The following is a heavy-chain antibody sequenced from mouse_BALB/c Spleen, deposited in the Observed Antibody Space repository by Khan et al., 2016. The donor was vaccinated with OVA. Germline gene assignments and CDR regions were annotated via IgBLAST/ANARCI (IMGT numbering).Heavy chain of an antibody. CDR3: ARDRIDY. Sequence: VQLQQSGAELAKPGASVKMSCKASGYTFTSYWMHWIKQRPRQGLEWIGYINPTSGYTDYNQKFKDKATLTADKSSSTAYMQLNNLTSDDSAVYYCARDRIDYWGQGTTLTVSS. J-gene: IGHJ2*01. V-gene: IGHV1-7*01. CDR2: INPTSGYT. CDR1: GYTFTSYW.